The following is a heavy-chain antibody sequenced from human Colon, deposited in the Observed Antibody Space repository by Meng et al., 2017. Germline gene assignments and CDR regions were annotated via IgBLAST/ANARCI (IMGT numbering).Heavy chain of an antibody. D-gene: IGHD2/OR15-2a*01. Sequence: QVQLVQSGAEVKKPGASVKVSCKASGYAFTIYEINWVRQAPGKGLEWMGWMKPNSDNTASAQHFLGRVTMTRDTSINTAYMELTSLRFDDTAVYYCARDRIGGFDLWGQGTLVTVSS. CDR1: GYAFTIYE. CDR2: MKPNSDNT. J-gene: IGHJ4*02. V-gene: IGHV1-8*01. CDR3: ARDRIGGFDL.